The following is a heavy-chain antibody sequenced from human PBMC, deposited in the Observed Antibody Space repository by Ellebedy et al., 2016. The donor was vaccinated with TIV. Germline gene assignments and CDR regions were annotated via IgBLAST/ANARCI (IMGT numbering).Heavy chain of an antibody. CDR3: AKDMEGSGSYSTYGMDV. Sequence: PGGSLRLSCAASGFSFVDYAMHWVRQVPGKGLEWVSGISWNGGTIAYADSVKGRFTISRANARNSLYLQMSSLRAEDMALYYCAKDMEGSGSYSTYGMDVWGQGTTVTVSS. CDR1: GFSFVDYA. V-gene: IGHV3-9*03. D-gene: IGHD3-10*01. CDR2: ISWNGGTI. J-gene: IGHJ6*02.